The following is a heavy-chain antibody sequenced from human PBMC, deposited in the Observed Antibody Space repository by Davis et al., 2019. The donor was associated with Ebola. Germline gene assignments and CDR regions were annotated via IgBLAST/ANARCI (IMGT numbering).Heavy chain of an antibody. CDR1: GFTFGDYA. J-gene: IGHJ6*02. D-gene: IGHD6-19*01. CDR2: IRSKAYGGTT. Sequence: GESLKISCTASGFTFGDYAMSWVRQAPGKGLEWVGFIRSKAYGGTTEYAASVKGRFTISRDDSKSIAHLQMNSLKTEDTAVYYCTSMSGWRYYYYGMDVWGQGTTVTVSS. V-gene: IGHV3-49*04. CDR3: TSMSGWRYYYYGMDV.